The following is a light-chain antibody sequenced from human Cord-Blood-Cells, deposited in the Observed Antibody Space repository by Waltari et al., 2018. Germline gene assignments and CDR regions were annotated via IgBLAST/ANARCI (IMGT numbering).Light chain of an antibody. Sequence: QSALTQPASVSGSPGPSITISCTGTSSDVGCLNYASWYQQPPGKAPKLMIYAVSNRPSGVSNRFSGSKSGNTASLTISGLQAEDEADYYCSSYTSSSTLVVFGGGTKLTVL. CDR2: AVS. CDR3: SSYTSSSTLVV. J-gene: IGLJ2*01. CDR1: SSDVGCLNY. V-gene: IGLV2-14*01.